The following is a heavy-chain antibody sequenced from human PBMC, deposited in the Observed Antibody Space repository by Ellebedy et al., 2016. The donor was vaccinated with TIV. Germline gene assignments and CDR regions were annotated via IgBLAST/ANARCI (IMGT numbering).Heavy chain of an antibody. J-gene: IGHJ6*02. CDR1: GFTFSSYS. CDR3: ARDGHYSSSFYYYYYYGMDV. V-gene: IGHV3-48*01. D-gene: IGHD6-13*01. Sequence: GESLKISCAASGFTFSSYSMNWVRQAPGKGLEWVSYISSSSSTIYYADSVKGRFTISRDNAKNSLYLQMNSLRAEDTAVYYCARDGHYSSSFYYYYYYGMDVWGQGTTVTVSS. CDR2: ISSSSSTI.